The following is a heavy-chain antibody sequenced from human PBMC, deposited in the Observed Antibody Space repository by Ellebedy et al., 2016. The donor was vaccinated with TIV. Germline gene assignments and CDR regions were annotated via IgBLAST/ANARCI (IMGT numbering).Heavy chain of an antibody. CDR3: ATQAANYYYMDV. Sequence: SETLSLTXAVYGGSFSGYYWSWIRQPPGKGLEWIGSIYYTGSTYYNPSLKSRVTVSADTPKNQFSLKLSSVTAADTAVYYCATQAANYYYMDVWGKGTTVTVSS. V-gene: IGHV4-34*01. CDR2: IYYTGST. CDR1: GGSFSGYY. J-gene: IGHJ6*03.